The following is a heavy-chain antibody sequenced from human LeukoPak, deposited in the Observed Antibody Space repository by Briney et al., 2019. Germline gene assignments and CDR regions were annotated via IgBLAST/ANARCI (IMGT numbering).Heavy chain of an antibody. CDR2: INHSGST. Sequence: PSETLSLTCAVYGGSFSGYYWSWIRQPPGKGLEWIGEINHSGSTNYNPSLKSRVTISVDTSKNQFSLKLSSATAADTAVYYCARGAAITHGSFYYYGMDVWGQGTTVTVSS. CDR1: GGSFSGYY. CDR3: ARGAAITHGSFYYYGMDV. D-gene: IGHD5-18*01. V-gene: IGHV4-34*01. J-gene: IGHJ6*02.